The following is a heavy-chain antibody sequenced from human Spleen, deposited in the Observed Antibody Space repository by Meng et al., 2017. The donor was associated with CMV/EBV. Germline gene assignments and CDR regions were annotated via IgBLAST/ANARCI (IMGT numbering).Heavy chain of an antibody. CDR3: ARDPPYYYGSGSYYNRPFWFDP. Sequence: GGSLRLSCAASGFTFSSYWMSWVRQAPGKGLEWVANIKQDGSEKYYVDSVKGRFTISRDNAKNSLYLQMNSLRAEDTAVYYCARDPPYYYGSGSYYNRPFWFDPWGQGTLVTVSS. CDR2: IKQDGSEK. V-gene: IGHV3-7*01. CDR1: GFTFSSYW. D-gene: IGHD3-10*01. J-gene: IGHJ5*02.